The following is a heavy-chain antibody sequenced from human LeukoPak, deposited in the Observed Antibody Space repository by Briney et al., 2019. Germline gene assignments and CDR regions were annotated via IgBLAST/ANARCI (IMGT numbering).Heavy chain of an antibody. Sequence: RGSPRLSCAASGFTFSSYEMNWVRQAPGKGLEWVSYIGGGGSTIYYADSVKGRFTISRDNAKNSLYLQMNSLRAEDTAVYYCAHVKARSGSTFDIWGQGTMVTVSS. CDR1: GFTFSSYE. D-gene: IGHD3-10*01. J-gene: IGHJ3*02. V-gene: IGHV3-48*03. CDR2: IGGGGSTI. CDR3: AHVKARSGSTFDI.